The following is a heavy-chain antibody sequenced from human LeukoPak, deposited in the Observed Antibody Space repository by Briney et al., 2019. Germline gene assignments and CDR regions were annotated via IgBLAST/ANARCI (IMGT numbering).Heavy chain of an antibody. D-gene: IGHD3-10*01. CDR2: IKQDGSEK. V-gene: IGHV3-7*03. CDR1: GFTFSSYW. J-gene: IGHJ4*02. Sequence: PGGSLRLSCAASGFTFSSYWMSWVRQAPGKGLEWVANIKQDGSEKYYVDSVKGRFTISRDNAKNSLYLQMNSLRAEDTAVYYCARDSYGSGSFLFDYWGQGTLVTVSS. CDR3: ARDSYGSGSFLFDY.